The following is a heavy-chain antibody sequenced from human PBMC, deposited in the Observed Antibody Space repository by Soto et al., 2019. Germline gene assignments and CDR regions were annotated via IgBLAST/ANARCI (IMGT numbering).Heavy chain of an antibody. CDR3: ANHDYGDPGGMDV. Sequence: QVQLVESGGGVVQPGRSLRLSCAASGITFSNYAMHWVRQAPGKGLEWAAVISFDVSKQYYADSVKGRFTISRDNSKNTLYLQMNSLRAEDTAVYYCANHDYGDPGGMDVWGEGTTVTVSS. V-gene: IGHV3-30-3*01. J-gene: IGHJ6*04. CDR1: GITFSNYA. CDR2: ISFDVSKQ. D-gene: IGHD4-17*01.